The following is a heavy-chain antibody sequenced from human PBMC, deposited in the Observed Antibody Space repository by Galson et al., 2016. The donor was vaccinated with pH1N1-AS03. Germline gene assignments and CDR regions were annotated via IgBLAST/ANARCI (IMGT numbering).Heavy chain of an antibody. CDR1: GFTFCSYS. CDR3: ATNIEQRYTSKWYKFDH. V-gene: IGHV3-21*01. J-gene: IGHJ4*02. Sequence: SLRLSCAASGFTFCSYSVNWVRQAPGKGLEWVSSISSRSSDIYYADSVEGRFTISRDNARRSLYLQMNSLRAEDTAVYYCATNIEQRYTSKWYKFDHWGPGTLVTVSS. D-gene: IGHD6-13*01. CDR2: ISSRSSDI.